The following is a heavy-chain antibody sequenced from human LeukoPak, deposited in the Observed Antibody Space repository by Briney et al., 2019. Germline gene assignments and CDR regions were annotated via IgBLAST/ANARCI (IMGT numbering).Heavy chain of an antibody. Sequence: SETLSLTCTVSGGSLSSFYWSGLRQPPGKGGGWSGYIYYSRSTNYNTSLKSRVTISVDTSKNPFSLKLSSVTAADTAVYYCASTTKGFFGYWGQGTLVTVSS. CDR3: ASTTKGFFGY. D-gene: IGHD2-8*01. CDR2: IYYSRST. V-gene: IGHV4-59*01. CDR1: GGSLSSFY. J-gene: IGHJ4*02.